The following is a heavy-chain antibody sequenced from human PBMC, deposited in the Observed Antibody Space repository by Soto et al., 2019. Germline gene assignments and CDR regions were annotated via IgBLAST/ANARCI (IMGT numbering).Heavy chain of an antibody. CDR1: GLTVSSNY. V-gene: IGHV3-66*01. CDR3: ARDHYYGLYAFDI. CDR2: IYSGGST. J-gene: IGHJ3*02. D-gene: IGHD3-10*01. Sequence: GGSLRLSCAASGLTVSSNYMSWVRQAPGKGLEWVSVIYSGGSTYYADSVKGRFTISRDNSKNTLYLQMNSLRAEDTVVYYCARDHYYGLYAFDIWGQGTMVTVSS.